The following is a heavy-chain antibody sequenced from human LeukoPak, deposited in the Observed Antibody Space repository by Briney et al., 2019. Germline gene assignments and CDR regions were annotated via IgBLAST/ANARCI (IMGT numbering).Heavy chain of an antibody. CDR2: IYYSGST. Sequence: PSETLSLTCTVSGGSISSYYWTWIRQPPGKGLEWIGYIYYSGSTNYNPSLKSRVTISVDTSENQLSLKLSSVTAADTAVYYCARARVATLDYWGQGTLVTVSS. CDR1: GGSISSYY. CDR3: ARARVATLDY. D-gene: IGHD5-12*01. J-gene: IGHJ4*02. V-gene: IGHV4-59*01.